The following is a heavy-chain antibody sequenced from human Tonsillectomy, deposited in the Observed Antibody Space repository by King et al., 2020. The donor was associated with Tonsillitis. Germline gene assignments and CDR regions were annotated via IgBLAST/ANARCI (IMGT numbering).Heavy chain of an antibody. D-gene: IGHD3-3*01. J-gene: IGHJ5*02. CDR2: IYTSGSA. Sequence: VQLQESGPGLVKPSQTLSLTCTVSGGSINSGSYYWSWIRQPAGKGLEWIGRIYTSGSANYNPSLKSRVTMSVDTSKNQFSLKLKSVTAADTAVYYCARDQAGSYYYDFWSSQHNYFDPWGRGTLVTVSS. V-gene: IGHV4-61*02. CDR1: GGSINSGSYY. CDR3: ARDQAGSYYYDFWSSQHNYFDP.